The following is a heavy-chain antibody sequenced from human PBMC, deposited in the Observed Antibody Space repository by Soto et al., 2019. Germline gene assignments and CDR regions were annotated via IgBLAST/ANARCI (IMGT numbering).Heavy chain of an antibody. Sequence: ASVKVSCKASGYTFTGYYMNWVRQAPGQGLEWMGWINPNSGGTNYEQKFQGWVTMTRDTSISTAYMELSRLRSDDTAVYYCARGGGIAVNYGMDVWGKGTTVTVSS. V-gene: IGHV1-2*04. CDR3: ARGGGIAVNYGMDV. CDR2: INPNSGGT. D-gene: IGHD6-19*01. J-gene: IGHJ6*04. CDR1: GYTFTGYY.